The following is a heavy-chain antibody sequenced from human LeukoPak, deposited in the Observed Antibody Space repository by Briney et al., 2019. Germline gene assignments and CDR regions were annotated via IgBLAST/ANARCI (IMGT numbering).Heavy chain of an antibody. CDR3: ARDLGEWEFD. V-gene: IGHV3-21*01. D-gene: IGHD3-16*01. J-gene: IGHJ4*02. CDR1: EFTYSSYS. CDR2: ISSSSSYI. Sequence: GGSLRLSCAASEFTYSSYSMNWVRQAPGKGLEWVSFISSSSSYIYYADSVKGRFTISRDNTKNSLFLQMNSLRVEDTAVYYCARDLGEWEFDWGQGTLVTVSS.